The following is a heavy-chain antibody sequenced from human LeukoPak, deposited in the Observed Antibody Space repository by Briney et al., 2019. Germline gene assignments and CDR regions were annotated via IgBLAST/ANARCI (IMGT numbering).Heavy chain of an antibody. CDR3: ARDLLPGYSSTWYGY. V-gene: IGHV3-20*04. Sequence: GGSLRLSCSASGSTFSYYAMSWVRQTPGKGLEWVSGINWNGGNTYYADSVKGRFIISRDNAKNSLYLQMNSLRAEDAALYYCARDLLPGYSSTWYGYWGQGTLVSVSS. CDR2: INWNGGNT. J-gene: IGHJ4*02. D-gene: IGHD6-13*01. CDR1: GSTFSYYA.